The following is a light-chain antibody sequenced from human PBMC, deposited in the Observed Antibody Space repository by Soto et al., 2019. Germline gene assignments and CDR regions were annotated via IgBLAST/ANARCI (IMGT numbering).Light chain of an antibody. V-gene: IGKV3-20*01. J-gene: IGKJ5*01. CDR2: GAS. Sequence: ENVLTQSPGTLSLSPGERATLSCSASQVTSRYLSWYQQRPGQAPRLLIDGASSRATGIPDRFSGSGSGTDFTLTISRLEPEDFAVYYCQQYSTSPISFGQGTRLEIK. CDR1: QVTSRY. CDR3: QQYSTSPIS.